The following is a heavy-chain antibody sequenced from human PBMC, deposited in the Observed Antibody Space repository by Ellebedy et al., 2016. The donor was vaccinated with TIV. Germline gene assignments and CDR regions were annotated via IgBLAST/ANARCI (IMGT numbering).Heavy chain of an antibody. CDR3: ARVFATGVRHLPW. CDR2: MNPNSGNT. Sequence: ASVKVSCXASGYTFTSYDIIWVRQATGQGPEWMGWMNPNSGNTGYAQKFQGRISMTRNTSISTAYMELSSLRSEDTAVYYCARVFATGVRHLPWWGQGTLVTVAS. J-gene: IGHJ4*02. CDR1: GYTFTSYD. V-gene: IGHV1-8*01. D-gene: IGHD4-23*01.